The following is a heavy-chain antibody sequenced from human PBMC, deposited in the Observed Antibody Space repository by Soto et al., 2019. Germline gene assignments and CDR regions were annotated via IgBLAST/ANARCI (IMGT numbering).Heavy chain of an antibody. V-gene: IGHV4-31*03. CDR1: GGSISSGGYY. CDR2: IYYSGST. J-gene: IGHJ4*02. D-gene: IGHD5-12*01. CDR3: ARGPNNSRDGYNLFDY. Sequence: QVQLQESGPGLVKPSQTLSLTCTVSGGSISSGGYYWSWIRQHPGKGLEWIGYIYYSGSTYYNPSLKSRLTITVDTSKNQFSLKLSSVTAADTAVYYCARGPNNSRDGYNLFDYWGQGTLVTVSS.